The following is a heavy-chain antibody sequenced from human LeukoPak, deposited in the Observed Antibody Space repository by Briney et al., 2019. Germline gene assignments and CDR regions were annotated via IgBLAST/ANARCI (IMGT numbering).Heavy chain of an antibody. CDR2: IYHSGST. J-gene: IGHJ6*03. V-gene: IGHV4-39*07. Sequence: TSETLSLTCTVSGGSISSTNYYWGWIRQPPGKGLEWIGSIYHSGSTYNPSLKSRVTISVDTSKNQFSLKLSSVTAADTAVYYCARGARRRPSLPSLLYMDVWGKGTTVTVSS. D-gene: IGHD1-26*01. CDR3: ARGARRRPSLPSLLYMDV. CDR1: GGSISSTNYY.